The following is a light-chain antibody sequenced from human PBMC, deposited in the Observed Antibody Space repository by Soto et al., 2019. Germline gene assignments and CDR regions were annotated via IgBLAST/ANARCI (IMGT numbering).Light chain of an antibody. CDR1: SNNVGDYNY. Sequence: QFALTQPASVSGSPGQSITISCTGTSNNVGDYNYVAWYQQHPGKAPKLMLYDVSNRPSGISNRFSGSKSGNTASLTISGLQAEDEADYYCSSYTSSSTLFGTGTKLTAL. V-gene: IGLV2-14*01. CDR2: DVS. J-gene: IGLJ1*01. CDR3: SSYTSSSTL.